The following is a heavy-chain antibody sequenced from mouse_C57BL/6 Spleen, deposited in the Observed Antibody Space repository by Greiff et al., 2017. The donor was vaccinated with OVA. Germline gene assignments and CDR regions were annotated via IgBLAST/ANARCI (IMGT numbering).Heavy chain of an antibody. CDR3: ARRDYYGSSYDWYFDV. J-gene: IGHJ1*03. Sequence: QVQLQQSGAELVKPGASVKISCKASGYAFSSYWMNWVKQRPGKGLEWIGQIYPGDGAPNYNGKFKGKATLTADKSSSTAYMQLSSLTSEDSAVYFCARRDYYGSSYDWYFDVWGTGTTVTVSS. CDR1: GYAFSSYW. D-gene: IGHD1-1*01. CDR2: IYPGDGAP. V-gene: IGHV1-80*01.